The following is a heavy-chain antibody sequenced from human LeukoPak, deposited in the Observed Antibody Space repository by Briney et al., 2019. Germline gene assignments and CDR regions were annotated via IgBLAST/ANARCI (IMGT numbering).Heavy chain of an antibody. V-gene: IGHV3-23*01. J-gene: IGHJ4*02. CDR2: ISGSGGST. D-gene: IGHD3-10*01. Sequence: PGGSLRLSCAASGFTFSSYSMNWVRQAPGKGLEWVSAISGSGGSTYYADSVKGRFTISRDNSKNTLYLQMNSLRAEDTAVYYCAKMAGVTIRRYYFDYWGQGTLVTVSS. CDR1: GFTFSSYS. CDR3: AKMAGVTIRRYYFDY.